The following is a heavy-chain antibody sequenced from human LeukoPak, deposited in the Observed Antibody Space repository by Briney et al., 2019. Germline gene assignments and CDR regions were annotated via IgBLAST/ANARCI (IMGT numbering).Heavy chain of an antibody. CDR2: IYYSGST. CDR3: ASGLLFDY. V-gene: IGHV4-39*01. Sequence: SETLSLXCTVSGGSISSSSYYWGWIRQPPGKGLEWIGSIYYSGSTYYNPSLKSRVTISVDTSKNQFSLKLSSVTAADTAVYYCASGLLFDYWGQGTLVTVSS. CDR1: GGSISSSSYY. D-gene: IGHD1-26*01. J-gene: IGHJ4*02.